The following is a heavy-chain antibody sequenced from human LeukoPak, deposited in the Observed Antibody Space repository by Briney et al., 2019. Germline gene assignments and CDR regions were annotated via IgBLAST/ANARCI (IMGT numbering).Heavy chain of an antibody. D-gene: IGHD6-19*01. J-gene: IGHJ4*02. Sequence: PRGSLRPSSAASGFTFSSYAMSWVRQAPGKGLEWVSAISGNGGSTYNADSVRGRFTISRDNSKNTLYVQMNSLRAEDTAVYYCAKSSSGWYNFDYWGQGNLVAVSS. V-gene: IGHV3-23*01. CDR1: GFTFSSYA. CDR2: ISGNGGST. CDR3: AKSSSGWYNFDY.